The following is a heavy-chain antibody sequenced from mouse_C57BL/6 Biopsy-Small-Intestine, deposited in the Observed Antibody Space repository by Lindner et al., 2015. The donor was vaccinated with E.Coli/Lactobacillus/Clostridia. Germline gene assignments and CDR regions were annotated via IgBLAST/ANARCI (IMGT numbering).Heavy chain of an antibody. J-gene: IGHJ4*01. V-gene: IGHV10-1*01. D-gene: IGHD1-1*01. CDR3: VRRGTTVVGYAMDY. CDR1: GFSFNTYA. CDR2: IRSKSNNYAT. Sequence: SGGGLVQPKGSLKLSCAASGFSFNTYAMNWVRQAPGKGLEWVARIRSKSNNYATYYADSVKDRFTISRDDSESMLYLQMNNLKTEDTAMYYCVRRGTTVVGYAMDYWGQGTSVTVSS.